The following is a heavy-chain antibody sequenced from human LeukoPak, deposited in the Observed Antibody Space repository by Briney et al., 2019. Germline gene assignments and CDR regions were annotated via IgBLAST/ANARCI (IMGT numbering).Heavy chain of an antibody. D-gene: IGHD4-17*01. J-gene: IGHJ5*02. Sequence: AGGSLRLSCAASGFTFSSCAMSWVRQAPGKGLEWVSGISASGGSTYYADSVKGRFTVSRDNSKNTLYLQMNSLRAEDTAVYYCAKAFTVTRVYNCLDPWGQGTLVTVSS. V-gene: IGHV3-23*01. CDR1: GFTFSSCA. CDR2: ISASGGST. CDR3: AKAFTVTRVYNCLDP.